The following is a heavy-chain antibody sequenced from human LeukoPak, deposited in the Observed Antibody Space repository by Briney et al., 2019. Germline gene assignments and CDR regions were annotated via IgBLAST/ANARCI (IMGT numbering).Heavy chain of an antibody. Sequence: SVKVSCKASGGTLSSYAISWVRQAPGQGLEWMGGIIPIFGTANYAQKFQGRVTITADESTSTAYMELSSLRSEDTAVYYCAREQRITIFGVVIMDYFDYWGQGTLVTVSS. CDR2: IIPIFGTA. D-gene: IGHD3-3*01. CDR1: GGTLSSYA. J-gene: IGHJ4*02. V-gene: IGHV1-69*13. CDR3: AREQRITIFGVVIMDYFDY.